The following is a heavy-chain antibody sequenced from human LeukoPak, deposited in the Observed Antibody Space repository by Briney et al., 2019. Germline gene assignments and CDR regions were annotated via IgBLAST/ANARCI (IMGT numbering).Heavy chain of an antibody. D-gene: IGHD6-13*01. V-gene: IGHV1-18*01. CDR3: ARNWRPSIAAAGIQWGIFDD. J-gene: IGHJ4*02. Sequence: ASVRVSCKASGYTFNSYAISWVRQAPAQGLEWMGRISAYNGSTNYAHTLQGRVTMTTDTSTSTAYMEMKSLRCDNTAVDYCARNWRPSIAAAGIQWGIFDDWGQGTLVTVSS. CDR2: ISAYNGST. CDR1: GYTFNSYA.